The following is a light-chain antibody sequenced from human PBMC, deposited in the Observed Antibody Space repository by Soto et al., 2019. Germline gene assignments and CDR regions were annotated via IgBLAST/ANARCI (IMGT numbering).Light chain of an antibody. CDR1: SRDVGGDNY. CDR2: EVN. V-gene: IGLV2-8*01. CDR3: SSYAGRNTFV. J-gene: IGLJ1*01. Sequence: QSALTQPPSASGAPGQSVTISCTGTSRDVGGDNYVSWYQQHPGKAPKLMIYEVNKRPSGVPYRFSGSKSGNTASLTVSGLQAEDEADYYCSSYAGRNTFVFGTGTKVTVL.